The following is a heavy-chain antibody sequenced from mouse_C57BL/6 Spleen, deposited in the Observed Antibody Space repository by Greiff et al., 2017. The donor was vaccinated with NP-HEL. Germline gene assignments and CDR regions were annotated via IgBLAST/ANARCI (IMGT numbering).Heavy chain of an antibody. Sequence: EVQVVESGGGLVQPGGSLSLSCAASGFTFTDYYMSWVRQPPGKALEWLGFIRNKANGYTTEYSASVKGRFTISRDNSQSILYLQMNALRAEDSATYYCARYNDYLRGGAMDYWGQGTSVTVSS. J-gene: IGHJ4*01. D-gene: IGHD5-5*01. CDR2: IRNKANGYTT. CDR1: GFTFTDYY. CDR3: ARYNDYLRGGAMDY. V-gene: IGHV7-3*01.